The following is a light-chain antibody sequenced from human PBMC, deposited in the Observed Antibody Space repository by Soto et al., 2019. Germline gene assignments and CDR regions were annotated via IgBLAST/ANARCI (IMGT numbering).Light chain of an antibody. CDR3: HHYGSSPLT. CDR1: QSVSSY. J-gene: IGKJ5*01. Sequence: EIVLTQSPATLSLSPGERATLSCRASQSVSSYLAWYKQKPGQAPRLLSYDASNRATGIPARFSGSGSGTEFTLTISSLEPEDFEVYYCHHYGSSPLTFGQGTRLEIK. V-gene: IGKV3-11*01. CDR2: DAS.